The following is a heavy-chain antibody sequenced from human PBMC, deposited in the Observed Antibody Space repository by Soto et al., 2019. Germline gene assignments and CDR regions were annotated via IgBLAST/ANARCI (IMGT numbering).Heavy chain of an antibody. CDR1: GYTFTSYG. D-gene: IGHD6-13*01. V-gene: IGHV1-18*01. CDR3: ARYPLEQQLVLNYYYYMDV. CDR2: ISAYNGNT. Sequence: QVQLVQSGAEVKKPGASVKVSCKASGYTFTSYGISWVRQAPGQGLEWMGWISAYNGNTNYAQKLQGRVTMTTDTSTSTAYMELRSLRSDDTAVYYCARYPLEQQLVLNYYYYMDVWGKGTTVTVSS. J-gene: IGHJ6*03.